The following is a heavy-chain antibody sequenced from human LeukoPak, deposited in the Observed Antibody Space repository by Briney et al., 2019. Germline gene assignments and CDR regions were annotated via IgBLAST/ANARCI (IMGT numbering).Heavy chain of an antibody. CDR1: GFTFSNYA. D-gene: IGHD6-13*01. Sequence: PGGSLRLSCAASGFTFSNYAMSWVRLAPGKGLEWVSVISGSGDGTFYADSVKGRFTISRDKSKNTLYLQMNSLRAEDTAVYYCAKCVDWVFGSTTCPLGYWGQGTLVTVSS. V-gene: IGHV3-23*01. CDR3: AKCVDWVFGSTTCPLGY. J-gene: IGHJ4*02. CDR2: ISGSGDGT.